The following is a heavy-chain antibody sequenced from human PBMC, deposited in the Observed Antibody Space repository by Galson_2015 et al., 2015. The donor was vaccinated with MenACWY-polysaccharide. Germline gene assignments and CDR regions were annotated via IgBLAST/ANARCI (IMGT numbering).Heavy chain of an antibody. CDR3: ARGLRYLDWLSHFDY. J-gene: IGHJ4*02. CDR1: GFTFSRYG. V-gene: IGHV3-7*01. Sequence: SLRLSCAASGFTFSRYGMSWVRQAPGKGLECVANIKQDGSEKYYVDSVKGRFTISRDNAKNSLYLQMNSLRAEDTAVYYCARGLRYLDWLSHFDYWGQGSLVTVSS. D-gene: IGHD3-9*01. CDR2: IKQDGSEK.